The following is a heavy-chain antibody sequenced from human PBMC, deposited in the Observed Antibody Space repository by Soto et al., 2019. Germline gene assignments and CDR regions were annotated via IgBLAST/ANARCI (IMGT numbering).Heavy chain of an antibody. V-gene: IGHV4-59*01. Sequence: QVQLQESGPGLVKPSETLSLTCSVSGGTISSSYWSWIRQPPGRGLEWIGYIYDSGNTNYNPSLKSRVTIAVDTSKKQFSLNLSSVTAADTAVYYCARLGARGLFGSWIRGNYYYGMDVWGQGTTVTVSS. J-gene: IGHJ6*02. CDR1: GGTISSSY. D-gene: IGHD3-10*01. CDR2: IYDSGNT. CDR3: ARLGARGLFGSWIRGNYYYGMDV.